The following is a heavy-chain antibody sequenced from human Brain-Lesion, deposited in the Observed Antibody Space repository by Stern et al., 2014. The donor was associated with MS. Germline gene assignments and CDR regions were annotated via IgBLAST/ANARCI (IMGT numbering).Heavy chain of an antibody. Sequence: VQLVESGGGLVQPGGSLRLSCAASGFTFRFYWMNWVRQPPGKGLEWVANIKQDGSEKFYVDSVKGRFTISRDNTWNSLYLQMNSLRVEDTAVYYCARSDYDYVWGSNRYRTTRYFFDYWSQGTLVSVSS. J-gene: IGHJ4*02. CDR1: GFTFRFYW. D-gene: IGHD3-16*02. CDR2: IKQDGSEK. V-gene: IGHV3-7*01. CDR3: ARSDYDYVWGSNRYRTTRYFFDY.